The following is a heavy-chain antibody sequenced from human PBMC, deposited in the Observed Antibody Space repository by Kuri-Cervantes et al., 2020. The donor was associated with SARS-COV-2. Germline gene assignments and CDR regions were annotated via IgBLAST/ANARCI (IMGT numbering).Heavy chain of an antibody. D-gene: IGHD1-26*01. V-gene: IGHV1-8*03. CDR1: GYTFTSYD. CDR3: ATEVGDC. Sequence: ASVKVSCKASGYTFTSYDITWVRQATGQGLEWMGWMNPNSGYTGYAQKFQGRVTLTRNTSISTAYMELNSLTSEDTAVYYCATEVGDCWGQGTLVTVSS. CDR2: MNPNSGYT. J-gene: IGHJ4*02.